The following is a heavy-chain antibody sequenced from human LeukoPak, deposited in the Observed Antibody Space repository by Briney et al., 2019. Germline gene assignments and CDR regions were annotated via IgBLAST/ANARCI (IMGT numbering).Heavy chain of an antibody. V-gene: IGHV4-59*01. J-gene: IGHJ5*02. D-gene: IGHD1-26*01. CDR1: GGSISSYY. CDR3: ASVGGRA. Sequence: SETLSLTCTVSGGSISSYYWNWIRQPPGKGLEWIGYIYYTGSTNYNPSLRSRVTMSLDTSKNQFSLKLNSVTAADSAVYYCASVGGRAWGQGTLVTVSS. CDR2: IYYTGST.